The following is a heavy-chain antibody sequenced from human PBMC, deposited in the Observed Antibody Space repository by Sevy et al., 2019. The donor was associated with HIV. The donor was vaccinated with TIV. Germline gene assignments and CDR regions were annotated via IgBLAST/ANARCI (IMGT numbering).Heavy chain of an antibody. CDR1: GFNFSDYG. CDR2: IWYDGSNK. V-gene: IGHV3-33*08. CDR3: ASGILDH. Sequence: GVSLRLSCVGSGFNFSDYGMHWVRQAPGKGLEWVAVIWYDGSNKYNEDSVKGRFTISRDKSKNTAYLQMNNLRVEDSAVYYCASGILDHWGQGALVTVSS. D-gene: IGHD1-26*01. J-gene: IGHJ4*02.